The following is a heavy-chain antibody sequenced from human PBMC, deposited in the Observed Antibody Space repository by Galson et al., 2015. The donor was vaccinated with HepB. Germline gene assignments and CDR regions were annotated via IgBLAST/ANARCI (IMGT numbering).Heavy chain of an antibody. CDR1: GFTFSSYG. D-gene: IGHD5-24*01. Sequence: SLRLSCAASGFTFSSYGMHWVRQAPGKGLEWVAVIWYDGSNKYYADSVKGRLTISRDNSKNTLYLQMNSLRAEDTAVYYCARVNGGWGGYTGFDYYYYGMDVWGQGTTVTVSS. V-gene: IGHV3-33*01. CDR3: ARVNGGWGGYTGFDYYYYGMDV. J-gene: IGHJ6*02. CDR2: IWYDGSNK.